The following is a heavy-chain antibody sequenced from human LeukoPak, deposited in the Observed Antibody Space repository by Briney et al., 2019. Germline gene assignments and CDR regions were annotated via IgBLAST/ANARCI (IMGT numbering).Heavy chain of an antibody. CDR1: GGSFSGYY. CDR2: INHSGST. D-gene: IGHD6-19*01. V-gene: IGHV4-34*01. J-gene: IGHJ4*02. Sequence: SETLSLTCAVYGGSFSGYYWSWIRQPPGKGLEWIGEINHSGSTNYNPSLKSRVTMSVDTSKNQFSLKLSSVTAADTAVYYCARGQYSSGHFDYWGQGTLVTVSS. CDR3: ARGQYSSGHFDY.